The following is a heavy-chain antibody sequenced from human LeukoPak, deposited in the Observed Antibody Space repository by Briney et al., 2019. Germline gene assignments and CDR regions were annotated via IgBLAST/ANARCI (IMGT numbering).Heavy chain of an antibody. J-gene: IGHJ4*02. V-gene: IGHV3-23*01. D-gene: IGHD3-22*01. CDR3: ATYNYYYDSGGYSKRGPD. CDR1: GFTFSSYA. CDR2: ISGSGGST. Sequence: GGSLRLSCAASGFTFSSYAMSWVRQAPGKGLEWVSAISGSGGSTYYADSVKGRFTISRDNSKNTLYLQMNSLRAEDTAVYYCATYNYYYDSGGYSKRGPDWGQGTLVTASS.